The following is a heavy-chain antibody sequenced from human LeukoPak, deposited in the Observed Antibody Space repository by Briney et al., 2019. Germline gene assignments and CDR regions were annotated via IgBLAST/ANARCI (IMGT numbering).Heavy chain of an antibody. Sequence: ASVKVSCKASGYTFTGYYMHWVRQAPGQGLEWMGIINPSGGSTSYAQKFQGRVTMTRDTSTSTVYMELSSLRSEDTAVYYCARGPTVALGGYNGNHFDYWGQGTLVTVSS. V-gene: IGHV1-46*01. J-gene: IGHJ4*02. CDR1: GYTFTGYY. D-gene: IGHD5-24*01. CDR2: INPSGGST. CDR3: ARGPTVALGGYNGNHFDY.